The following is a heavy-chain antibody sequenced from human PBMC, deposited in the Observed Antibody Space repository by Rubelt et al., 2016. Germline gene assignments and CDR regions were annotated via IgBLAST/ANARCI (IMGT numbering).Heavy chain of an antibody. D-gene: IGHD3-10*01. V-gene: IGHV1-69*04. CDR2: IIPILGIA. J-gene: IGHJ4*02. CDR3: ARDGDGSGIYFDY. CDR1: GGTFSSYA. Sequence: ASGGTFSSYAISWVRQAPGQGLEWMGRIIPILGIANYAQKFQGRVTITADKSTSTAYMELSSLRSEDTAVYYCARDGDGSGIYFDYWGQGTLVTVSS.